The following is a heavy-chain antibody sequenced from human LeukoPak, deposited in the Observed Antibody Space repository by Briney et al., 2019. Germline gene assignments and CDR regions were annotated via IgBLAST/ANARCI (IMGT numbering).Heavy chain of an antibody. J-gene: IGHJ6*03. CDR2: ISYEGSNK. CDR3: AKVRYYYGSGSYYNLRYYYYMDV. CDR1: GFTFSSYA. V-gene: IGHV3-30-3*01. Sequence: PGGSLRLSCAASGFTFSSYAMHWVRQAPGKGVEGVAVISYEGSNKYYADSVKGRFTISRDNSKNTLYLQMNSLRAEDPAVYYCAKVRYYYGSGSYYNLRYYYYMDVWGKGTTVTVSS. D-gene: IGHD3-10*01.